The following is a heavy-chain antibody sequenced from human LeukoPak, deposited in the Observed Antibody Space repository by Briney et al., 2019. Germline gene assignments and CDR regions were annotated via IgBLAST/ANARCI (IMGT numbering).Heavy chain of an antibody. J-gene: IGHJ4*02. CDR1: GFTFSSYS. V-gene: IGHV3-48*01. D-gene: IGHD4/OR15-4a*01. Sequence: GGSLRLSCAASGFTFSSYSMNWVRQAPGKGLEWVSSISSSSSTIYYADSVKGRFTISRDNSKNTLYLQMNSLRAEDTAVYYCARRAGAYSHPYDYWGQGTLVTVSS. CDR3: ARRAGAYSHPYDY. CDR2: ISSSSSTI.